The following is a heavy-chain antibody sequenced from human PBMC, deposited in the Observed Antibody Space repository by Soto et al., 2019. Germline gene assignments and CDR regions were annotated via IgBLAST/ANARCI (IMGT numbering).Heavy chain of an antibody. J-gene: IGHJ4*02. D-gene: IGHD5-12*01. CDR2: ITGSAGST. CDR1: GFTFSSYA. V-gene: IGHV3-23*01. Sequence: EVQLLESGGGLVQPGGSLRLSCAASGFTFSSYAMSWVRQAPGKGLEWVSSITGSAGSTYYADSVKGWFTISRDNSKNTLYLQMNSLRVEDTAVYYCAKDRNRWLRFDLGYWGQGTLVTVSS. CDR3: AKDRNRWLRFDLGY.